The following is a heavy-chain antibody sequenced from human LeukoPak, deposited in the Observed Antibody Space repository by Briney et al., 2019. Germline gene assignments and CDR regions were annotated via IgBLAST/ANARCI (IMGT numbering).Heavy chain of an antibody. D-gene: IGHD2-21*02. V-gene: IGHV3-64D*09. Sequence: GGTQGIPCSPSGFTFSAHVMHWVRQAPGTGLEYVSGINFNGVDTYYADSVKGRFTISRDNSKNTLYLQMSSLRPDDTAVYYCVRHRDCSCEYWGPGVLVTVSS. CDR1: GFTFSAHV. CDR2: INFNGVDT. J-gene: IGHJ4*02. CDR3: VRHRDCSCEY.